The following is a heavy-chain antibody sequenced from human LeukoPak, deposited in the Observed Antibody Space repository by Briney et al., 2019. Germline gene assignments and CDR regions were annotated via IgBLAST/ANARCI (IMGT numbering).Heavy chain of an antibody. CDR1: GFTFSSFW. J-gene: IGHJ4*02. V-gene: IGHV3-74*01. Sequence: GGSLRLSCAASGFTFSSFWMHWVRHAPGKGVVWVSRISRDGRSISYADSVKGRFTISSDNAKNTLYLQMNSLRAEDTALYFCARETATSFDYWGQGTLVTVSS. CDR3: ARETATSFDY. CDR2: ISRDGRSI. D-gene: IGHD1-1*01.